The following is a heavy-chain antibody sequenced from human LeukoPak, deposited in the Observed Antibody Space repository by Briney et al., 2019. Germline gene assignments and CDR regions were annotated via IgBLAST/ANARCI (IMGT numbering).Heavy chain of an antibody. J-gene: IGHJ3*01. V-gene: IGHV3-23*01. Sequence: GGSLRLSCAASGFTFSSSAMSWVRQAPGKGLEWVSVISGSGGSTYYADSVKGRFTISRDNSKNTLYLQMNSVRAEDTAVYYCARAVGPFDFWGPGTKVIVSS. CDR2: ISGSGGST. CDR1: GFTFSSSA. CDR3: ARAVGPFDF.